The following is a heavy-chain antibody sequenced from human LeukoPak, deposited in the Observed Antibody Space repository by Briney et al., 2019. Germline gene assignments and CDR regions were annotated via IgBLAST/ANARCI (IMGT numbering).Heavy chain of an antibody. CDR2: ISGSGGST. V-gene: IGHV3-23*01. CDR3: AKDSYYDSSGYYLN. Sequence: PGGSLRLSCAASGFTLSSYAMSWVRQAPGKGLEWVSAISGSGGSTYYADSVKGRFTISRDNSKNTLYLQMNSLRAEDTAVYYCAKDSYYDSSGYYLNWGQGTLVTVSS. J-gene: IGHJ4*02. D-gene: IGHD3-22*01. CDR1: GFTLSSYA.